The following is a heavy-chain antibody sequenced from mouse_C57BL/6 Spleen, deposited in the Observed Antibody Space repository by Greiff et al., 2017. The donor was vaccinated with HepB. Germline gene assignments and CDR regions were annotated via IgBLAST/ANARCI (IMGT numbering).Heavy chain of an antibody. CDR2: IDPSDSET. J-gene: IGHJ2*01. Sequence: QVQLQQPGAELVRPGSSVKLSCKASGYTFTSYWMHWVKQRPIQGLEWIGNIDPSDSETHYNQKFKDKATLTVDKSSSTAYMQLSSLTSEDSAVYYCARHYYGSNFDYWGQGTTLTVSS. D-gene: IGHD1-1*01. V-gene: IGHV1-52*01. CDR3: ARHYYGSNFDY. CDR1: GYTFTSYW.